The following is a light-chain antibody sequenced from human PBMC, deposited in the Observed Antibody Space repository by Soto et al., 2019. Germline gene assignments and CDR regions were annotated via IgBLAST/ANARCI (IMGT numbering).Light chain of an antibody. J-gene: IGKJ3*01. Sequence: EIVLTQSPATLSLSPGERATLSCRASQSVGRNLAWYQQKPGQAPRLLIYDASNRATGIPARFSGNGSGTDFTLTISSLEPEDFAVYYCQQRSNGPLFTFGPGTKVDIK. V-gene: IGKV3-11*01. CDR3: QQRSNGPLFT. CDR2: DAS. CDR1: QSVGRN.